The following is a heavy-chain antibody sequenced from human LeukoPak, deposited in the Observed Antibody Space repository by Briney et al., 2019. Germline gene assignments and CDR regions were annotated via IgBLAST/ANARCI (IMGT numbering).Heavy chain of an antibody. CDR3: AKINNVDDF. J-gene: IGHJ4*02. CDR2: ISPDGNKE. Sequence: PGRSLRLSCAASGFTFSIFGIPWVRQAPGKGLEWVAAISPDGNKEYYTESVKGRFTVSRDNSNNMIYLQINSLRGEDSAVYYCAKINNVDDFWGQGTLVTVSS. D-gene: IGHD1/OR15-1a*01. CDR1: GFTFSIFG. V-gene: IGHV3-30*18.